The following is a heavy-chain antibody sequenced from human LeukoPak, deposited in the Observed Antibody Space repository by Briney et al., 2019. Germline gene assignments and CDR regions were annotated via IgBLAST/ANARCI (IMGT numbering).Heavy chain of an antibody. Sequence: GGSLRLSCAASGFTFSSYAMSWVRQAPGKGLEWVSAISGSGGSTYYADSVKGRFTISRDNSKNTLYLQMNSLRAEDTAVYYCAKATHGVGYSYGTNFDYWGQGTLVTVSS. CDR1: GFTFSSYA. D-gene: IGHD5-18*01. V-gene: IGHV3-23*01. CDR2: ISGSGGST. CDR3: AKATHGVGYSYGTNFDY. J-gene: IGHJ4*02.